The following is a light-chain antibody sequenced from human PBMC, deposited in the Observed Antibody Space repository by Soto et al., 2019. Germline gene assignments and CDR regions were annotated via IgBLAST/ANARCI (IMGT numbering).Light chain of an antibody. CDR3: HSYTSSSTLYV. CDR1: SSDVGGYNY. J-gene: IGLJ1*01. CDR2: DVS. Sequence: QSVLTQPASVSGSPGQSITISCTGTSSDVGGYNYVSWYQQHPGKAPKLMIYDVSNRPSGVSNRFSGSKSGNTASLTISGLQAEDEADYYCHSYTSSSTLYVFGTGTKVTVL. V-gene: IGLV2-14*01.